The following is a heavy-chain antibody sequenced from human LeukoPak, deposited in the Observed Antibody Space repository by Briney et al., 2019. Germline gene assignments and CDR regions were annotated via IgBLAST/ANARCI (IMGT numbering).Heavy chain of an antibody. D-gene: IGHD6-6*01. CDR2: LNEDGSFT. CDR1: GFTFRRYW. V-gene: IGHV3-74*01. CDR3: ASDLSGARHS. J-gene: IGHJ4*02. Sequence: PGGSLRLSCAASGFTFRRYWMHWVRQVPRKGPVWVSRLNEDGSFTSYADSVMGRFTISRDNARNILYLQMNSLRAEDTAIYYCASDLSGARHSWGQGTLVTVSS.